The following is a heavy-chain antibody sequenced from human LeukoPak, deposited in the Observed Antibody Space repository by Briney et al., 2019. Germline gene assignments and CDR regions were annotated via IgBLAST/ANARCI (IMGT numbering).Heavy chain of an antibody. V-gene: IGHV5-51*01. D-gene: IGHD4-17*01. CDR2: IYPGDSDT. Sequence: GESLKISCKGSGYSFTSYWIGWVRQMPGKGLEWMGIIYPGDSDTRYSPSFQGQVTISADKSISTAYLQWRSLKASDTAMYYCTRAKDERGDYPGDAFDIWGQGTMVIVSS. J-gene: IGHJ3*02. CDR3: TRAKDERGDYPGDAFDI. CDR1: GYSFTSYW.